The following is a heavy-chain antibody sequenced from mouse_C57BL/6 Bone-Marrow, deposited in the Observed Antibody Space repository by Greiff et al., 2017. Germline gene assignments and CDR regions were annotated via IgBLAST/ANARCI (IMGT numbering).Heavy chain of an antibody. J-gene: IGHJ3*01. CDR1: GYTFTSYW. V-gene: IGHV1-64*01. CDR2: IHTDSGST. D-gene: IGHD1-1*01. CDR3: AVGPVVPFDY. Sequence: VQLQQPGAELVKPGASVKLSCTASGYTFTSYWMPWVQQKPGQGLEWIGIIHTDSGSTNYNEKFKSKVTLTVDKSSSTAYMQLSSLTSEDAAVYYCAVGPVVPFDYWGQGTGVTVSA.